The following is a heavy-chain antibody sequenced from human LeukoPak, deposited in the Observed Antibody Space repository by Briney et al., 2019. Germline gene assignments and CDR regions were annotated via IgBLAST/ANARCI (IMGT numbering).Heavy chain of an antibody. D-gene: IGHD6-6*01. CDR3: AKRIEYSSSSAYFDF. Sequence: PGGSLRLSRAASGFTFSGYAMSWVRQAPGKGLEWVSAISASAGDTYYADSVKGRFTVSRDNSKNTLYLQMNNLRADDTAVYYCAKRIEYSSSSAYFDFWGQGTLLTVSS. V-gene: IGHV3-23*01. J-gene: IGHJ4*02. CDR1: GFTFSGYA. CDR2: ISASAGDT.